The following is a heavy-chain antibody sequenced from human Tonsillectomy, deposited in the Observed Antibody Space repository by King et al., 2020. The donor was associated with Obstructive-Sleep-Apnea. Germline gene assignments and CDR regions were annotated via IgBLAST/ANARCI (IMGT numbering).Heavy chain of an antibody. CDR3: ARGHDPPYYYYGMDV. CDR1: GGSISSGGYY. V-gene: IGHV4-31*03. D-gene: IGHD1-1*01. Sequence: QLQESGPGLVKPSQTLSLTCTVSGGSISSGGYYWSWIRQHPGKGLEWIGYIYYSGSTYYNPSRKSRVTISVDTAKNQFSLKLSSVTAADTAVYYCARGHDPPYYYYGMDVWGQGTTVTVSS. CDR2: IYYSGST. J-gene: IGHJ6*02.